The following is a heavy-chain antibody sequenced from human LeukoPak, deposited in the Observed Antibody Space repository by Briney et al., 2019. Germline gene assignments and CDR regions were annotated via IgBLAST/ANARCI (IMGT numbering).Heavy chain of an antibody. CDR3: ASYSGSYSFDY. CDR2: IRQDGSEQ. V-gene: IGHV3-7*01. J-gene: IGHJ4*02. CDR1: GFTFSNNW. Sequence: AGGSLRLSCVASGFTFSNNWMSWVRQAPGKGLEWVANIRQDGSEQYYGDSVKGRFTISRDNAKNSLYLQMNSLRAEDTAVYFCASYSGSYSFDYWGTGTLVTVSS. D-gene: IGHD1-26*01.